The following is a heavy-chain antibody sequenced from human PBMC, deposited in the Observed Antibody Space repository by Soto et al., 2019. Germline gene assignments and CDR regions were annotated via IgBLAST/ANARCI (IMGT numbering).Heavy chain of an antibody. Sequence: EVQLVESGGGLIQPGGSLRLSCAASGFTVSSNYMSWVRQAPGKGLEWVSVIYSGGSTYYADSVKGRFTISRDNSKNTLYLQMTSLRAEDTAVYYCASSSRSDYYYYGMDVWGQGTTVTVSS. CDR1: GFTVSSNY. CDR2: IYSGGST. J-gene: IGHJ6*02. D-gene: IGHD6-6*01. V-gene: IGHV3-53*01. CDR3: ASSSRSDYYYYGMDV.